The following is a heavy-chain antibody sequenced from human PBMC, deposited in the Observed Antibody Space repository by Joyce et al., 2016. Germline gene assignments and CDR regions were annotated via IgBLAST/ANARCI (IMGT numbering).Heavy chain of an antibody. CDR1: GYTFTNYD. CDR3: ARLGYDFWSGSGEYYFDY. Sequence: QVQLVQSGAEVKKPGASVKVSCKASGYTFTNYDINWVRQATGQGLEWMGGVNPNSDNTGYAQKFQDRVSITWSTSISTAYMELSSLTSEDTAVYFCARLGYDFWSGSGEYYFDYWGQGTLVTVSS. D-gene: IGHD3-3*01. J-gene: IGHJ4*02. V-gene: IGHV1-8*01. CDR2: VNPNSDNT.